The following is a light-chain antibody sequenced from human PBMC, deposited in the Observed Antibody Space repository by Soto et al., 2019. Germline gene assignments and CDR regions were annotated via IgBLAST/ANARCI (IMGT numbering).Light chain of an antibody. J-gene: IGKJ3*01. V-gene: IGKV3-11*01. CDR3: QQRSHWPPT. CDR2: DAS. Sequence: EIVLTQSPATLSLSPGERATLSCRASQSVSSYLAWYQQKPGQAPRLLIYDASNRATGIQARFSGSGSGTDFTLTISSLEPEDFAVYYCQQRSHWPPTFGPGTKVDIK. CDR1: QSVSSY.